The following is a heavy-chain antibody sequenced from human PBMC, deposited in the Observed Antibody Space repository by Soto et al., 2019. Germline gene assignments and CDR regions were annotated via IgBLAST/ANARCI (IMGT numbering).Heavy chain of an antibody. CDR1: EDTFDSYA. V-gene: IGHV1-69*01. CDR3: AAESAYGGNPLAFLY. D-gene: IGHD1-26*01. J-gene: IGHJ4*02. Sequence: QVQLVQSGAEVKRPGSSVRVSCKASEDTFDSYAISWVRQAPGQGLDWMGGVIPFFNTPNYAEKFQGRVTITADESTSTAYMELSSLRSEDTAMYYCAAESAYGGNPLAFLYWGQGTLVTVSS. CDR2: VIPFFNTP.